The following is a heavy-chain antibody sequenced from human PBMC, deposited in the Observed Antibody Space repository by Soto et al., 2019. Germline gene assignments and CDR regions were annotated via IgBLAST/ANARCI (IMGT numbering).Heavy chain of an antibody. CDR3: ARVGRFLEWLSALTLDYYYYGMDV. Sequence: ASVKVSCKASGYTFTSYGISWVRQAPGQGLEWMGWISAYNGNTNYAQKLQGRVTMTTDTSTSTAYMELSSLRSDDTAVYYCARVGRFLEWLSALTLDYYYYGMDVWGQGTTVTVSS. V-gene: IGHV1-18*01. CDR1: GYTFTSYG. D-gene: IGHD3-3*01. CDR2: ISAYNGNT. J-gene: IGHJ6*02.